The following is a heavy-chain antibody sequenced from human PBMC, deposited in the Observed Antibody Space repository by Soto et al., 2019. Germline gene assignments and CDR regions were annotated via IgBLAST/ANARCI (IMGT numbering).Heavy chain of an antibody. V-gene: IGHV1-2*02. Sequence: ASVKVSCKASGYTFTGYYMHWVRQAPGQGLEWLGWINPNSGGTNYAPNFQGRVTMSWDTSISTAYMELSSLRSDDTAVYYCARDLSLRSGYTDYWAREPWSPSPQ. J-gene: IGHJ4*02. CDR2: INPNSGGT. D-gene: IGHD5-12*01. CDR1: GYTFTGYY. CDR3: ARDLSLRSGYTDY.